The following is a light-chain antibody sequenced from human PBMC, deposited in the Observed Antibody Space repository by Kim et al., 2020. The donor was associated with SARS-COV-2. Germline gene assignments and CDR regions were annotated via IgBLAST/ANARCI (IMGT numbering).Light chain of an antibody. J-gene: IGKJ1*01. Sequence: ENVLTQSPDTLSLSPGERATLSCRASQSVSSNFLAWYQHKTGQAPRLLIYSASSRASGIPDRFSGSGSGTDFTLTISTLEPEDFAVYYCQQYANSPETFGQGTKVDIK. CDR1: QSVSSNF. V-gene: IGKV3-20*01. CDR3: QQYANSPET. CDR2: SAS.